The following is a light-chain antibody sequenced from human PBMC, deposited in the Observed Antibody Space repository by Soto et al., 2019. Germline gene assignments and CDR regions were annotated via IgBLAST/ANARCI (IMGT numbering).Light chain of an antibody. CDR2: IAS. CDR3: QQTYMTPIT. CDR1: ERINNY. V-gene: IGKV1-39*01. J-gene: IGKJ5*01. Sequence: DIQMTQSPSSLSASVGDRVTITCRASERINNYLNWYQHKPWRAPKLLIYIASSLQSGIPSRFSGSGSGTDFTDFTLTISSLQPEDFATYYCQQTYMTPITFGQGTRLEIK.